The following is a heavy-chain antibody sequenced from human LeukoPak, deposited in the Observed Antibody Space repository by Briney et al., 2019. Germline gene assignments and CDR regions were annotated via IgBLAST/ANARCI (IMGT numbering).Heavy chain of an antibody. CDR1: GLTFSSHW. Sequence: PGGSLRLSCAASGLTFSSHWMHWVRQAPGKGLVWVSRITNDGSSTTYADSVKGRFTISRDNAKDMLYLQVNSLRAEDTAVYYCARGSRGRPGRWFWFDYWGQGTLVTVSS. CDR2: ITNDGSST. V-gene: IGHV3-74*01. D-gene: IGHD3-16*01. CDR3: ARGSRGRPGRWFWFDY. J-gene: IGHJ4*02.